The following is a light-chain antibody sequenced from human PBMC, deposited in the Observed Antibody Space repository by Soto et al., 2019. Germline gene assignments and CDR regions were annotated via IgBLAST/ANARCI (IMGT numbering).Light chain of an antibody. CDR3: QSYDSSLTVV. CDR2: GNN. CDR1: SSNIGAGYD. Sequence: QAVVTQPPSVSGAPGRRVTISCTGSSSNIGAGYDVHWYQQLPGTAPKLLIYGNNNRPSGVPDRFSGSKSGTSASLAITGLQAEDEADYYCQSYDSSLTVVFGGGTKLTVL. V-gene: IGLV1-40*01. J-gene: IGLJ2*01.